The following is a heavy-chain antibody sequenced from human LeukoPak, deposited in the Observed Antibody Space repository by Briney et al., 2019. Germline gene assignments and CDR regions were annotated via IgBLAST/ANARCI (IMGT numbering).Heavy chain of an antibody. Sequence: GGSLRLSCAASGFTFSSYSMNWVRQAPGKGLEWVSSISSSSSYIYYADSVKGRFTISRDNSKNTLYLQMNSLRAEDTAVYYCAKGQTEEELTLYYYYGMDVWAQGTTVTVSS. CDR1: GFTFSSYS. CDR2: ISSSSSYI. J-gene: IGHJ6*02. CDR3: AKGQTEEELTLYYYYGMDV. D-gene: IGHD1-26*01. V-gene: IGHV3-21*04.